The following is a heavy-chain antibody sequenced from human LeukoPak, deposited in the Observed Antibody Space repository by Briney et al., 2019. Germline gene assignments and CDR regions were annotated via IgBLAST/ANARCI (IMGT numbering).Heavy chain of an antibody. CDR2: ISYDGSNK. J-gene: IGHJ4*02. D-gene: IGHD6-19*01. Sequence: GGSLSPSCAAFGSTFRTIAMHWVRKAPGKGLEWVAVISYDGSNKYYADSVKGRFTISRDNSKNTLYLQMNSLRAEDTAVYYCVGGFSSGWTDHFYWGQGTLVTVSS. V-gene: IGHV3-30*03. CDR3: VGGFSSGWTDHFY. CDR1: GSTFRTIA.